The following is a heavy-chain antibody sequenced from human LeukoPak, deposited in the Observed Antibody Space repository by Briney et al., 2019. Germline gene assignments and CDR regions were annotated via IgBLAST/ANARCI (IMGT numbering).Heavy chain of an antibody. CDR1: GFTFSSYG. CDR3: AKPQTRPTDYFDY. J-gene: IGHJ4*02. CDR2: ISYDGSNK. Sequence: GGSLRLYCTASGFTFSSYGMHWVRQAPGKGLEWVAVISYDGSNKYYADSVKGRFTISRDNSKNTLYLQMNSLRAEDTAVYYCAKPQTRPTDYFDYWGQGTLVTVSS. D-gene: IGHD4-17*01. V-gene: IGHV3-30*18.